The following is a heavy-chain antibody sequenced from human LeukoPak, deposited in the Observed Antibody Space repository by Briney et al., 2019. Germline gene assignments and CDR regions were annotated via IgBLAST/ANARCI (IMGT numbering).Heavy chain of an antibody. D-gene: IGHD3-22*01. CDR1: GFTFSSYD. Sequence: GGSLRLSCAASGFTFSSYDMHWVRQATGKGLEWVSAIGTAGDTYYPGSVKGRFTISRENAKNSLYLQMNSLRAGDTAVYYCARGSYYFDSSGPPDLDYWGQGTLVTASS. CDR2: IGTAGDT. CDR3: ARGSYYFDSSGPPDLDY. V-gene: IGHV3-13*01. J-gene: IGHJ4*02.